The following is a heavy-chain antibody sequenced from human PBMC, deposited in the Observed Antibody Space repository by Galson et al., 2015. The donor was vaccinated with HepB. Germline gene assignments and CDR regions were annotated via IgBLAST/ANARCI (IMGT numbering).Heavy chain of an antibody. CDR1: GFTFSSYW. D-gene: IGHD3-10*01. J-gene: IGHJ4*02. CDR2: INSDGSST. CDR3: ARASRRFGELFS. Sequence: SLRLSCAASGFTFSSYWMHWVRHAPGKGLVWVSRINSDGSSTSYADSVKGRFTISRDNAKNTLYLQMNSLRAEDTAVYYCARASRRFGELFSWGQGTLVTVSS. V-gene: IGHV3-74*01.